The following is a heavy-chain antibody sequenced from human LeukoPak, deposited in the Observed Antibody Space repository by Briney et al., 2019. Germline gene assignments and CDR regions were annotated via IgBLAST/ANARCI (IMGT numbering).Heavy chain of an antibody. J-gene: IGHJ4*02. CDR1: GGSISSSNW. CDR3: ARLRSDGSGSYFFDY. D-gene: IGHD3-10*01. CDR2: IYHSGST. Sequence: SETLSLTCAVSGGSISSSNWWSWVRQPPGKGLEWIGEIYHSGSTNYNPSLKSRVTISIDKSKNQFSLKLSSVTAADTAVYYCARLRSDGSGSYFFDYWGQGTLVTVSS. V-gene: IGHV4-4*02.